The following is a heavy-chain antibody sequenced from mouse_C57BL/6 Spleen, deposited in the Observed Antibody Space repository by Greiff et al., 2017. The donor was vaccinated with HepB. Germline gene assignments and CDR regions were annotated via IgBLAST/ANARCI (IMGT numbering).Heavy chain of an antibody. Sequence: VQLQQPGAELVRPGSSVKLSCKASGYTFTSYWMDWVKQRPGQGLEWIGNIYPSDSETHYNQKFKDKATLTVDKSSSTAYMQLSSLTSEDSAVYYCARPGGYYDYDEGFAYWGQGTLVTVSA. J-gene: IGHJ3*01. D-gene: IGHD2-4*01. CDR1: GYTFTSYW. CDR2: IYPSDSET. CDR3: ARPGGYYDYDEGFAY. V-gene: IGHV1-61*01.